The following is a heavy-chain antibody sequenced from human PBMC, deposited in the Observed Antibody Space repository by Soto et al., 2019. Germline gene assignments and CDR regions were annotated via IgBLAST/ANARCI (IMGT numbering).Heavy chain of an antibody. CDR2: INHSGST. CDR1: GGSIGGYY. V-gene: IGHV4-34*01. D-gene: IGHD3-10*01. Sequence: SETLSLTCTVSGGSIGGYYWSWIRQPPGKGLEWIGEINHSGSTNYNPSLKSRVTISVDTSKNQFSLKLSSVTAADTAVYYCARGHLTMVRGVIITGNWFDPWGQGTLVTVSS. J-gene: IGHJ5*02. CDR3: ARGHLTMVRGVIITGNWFDP.